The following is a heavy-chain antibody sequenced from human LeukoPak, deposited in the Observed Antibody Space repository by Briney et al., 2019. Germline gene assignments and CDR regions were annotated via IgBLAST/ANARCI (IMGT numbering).Heavy chain of an antibody. Sequence: GGSLRLSCAASGFTFSSYAMHWVRQAPGKGLEWVAVISYDGSNKYYADSVKGRFTISRDNSKNTLYLQMNSLRAEDTAVYYCARGEVITIFGVTDWGVDYWGQGTLVTVSS. CDR3: ARGEVITIFGVTDWGVDY. CDR1: GFTFSSYA. V-gene: IGHV3-30-3*01. J-gene: IGHJ4*02. CDR2: ISYDGSNK. D-gene: IGHD3-3*01.